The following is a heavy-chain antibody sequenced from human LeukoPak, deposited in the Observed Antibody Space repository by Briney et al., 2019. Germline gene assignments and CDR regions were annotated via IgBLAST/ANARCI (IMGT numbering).Heavy chain of an antibody. D-gene: IGHD3-10*01. V-gene: IGHV3-53*01. J-gene: IGHJ2*01. CDR1: GFSVGSNY. CDR3: ARVGDHYHWYLDL. CDR2: LYSGSTT. Sequence: GGSLTLSCAASGFSVGSNYMNWVRQAPGKGLEWVSILYSGSTTYYTDSVKGRITISRDNSRNTLYLHMTNLRVEDTAVYFCARVGDHYHWYLDLWGRGSLLTVSS.